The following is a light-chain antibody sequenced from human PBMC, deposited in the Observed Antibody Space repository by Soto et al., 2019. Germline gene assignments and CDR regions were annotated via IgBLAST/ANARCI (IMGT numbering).Light chain of an antibody. CDR1: STDVGRYNY. CDR3: SSYTPSTHL. CDR2: EVS. J-gene: IGLJ2*01. Sequence: QSVLTQPASVSGSPGQSITISCTGTSTDVGRYNYVSWYQQHPGKAPKLIIYEVSNRPSGVSNRFSGSKSGNTASLTISGLQAEDEADYYCSSYTPSTHLFGGGTKVTVL. V-gene: IGLV2-14*01.